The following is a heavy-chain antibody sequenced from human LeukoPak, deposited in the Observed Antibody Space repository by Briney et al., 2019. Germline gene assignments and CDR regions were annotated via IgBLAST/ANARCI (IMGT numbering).Heavy chain of an antibody. CDR2: ISSSGSTI. J-gene: IGHJ1*01. CDR1: GFTFSDYY. Sequence: GGSLRLSCAASGFTFSDYYMSWIRQAPGKGLEWVSYISSSGSTIYYADSVKGRFTISRDNAKNSLYLQINSLRAEDTAVYYCAGYCSGGSCFAEYFQHWGQGTLVTVSS. V-gene: IGHV3-11*01. CDR3: AGYCSGGSCFAEYFQH. D-gene: IGHD2-15*01.